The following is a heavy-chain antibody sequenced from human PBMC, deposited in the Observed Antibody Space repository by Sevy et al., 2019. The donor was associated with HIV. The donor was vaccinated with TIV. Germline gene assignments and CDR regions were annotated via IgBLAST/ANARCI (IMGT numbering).Heavy chain of an antibody. J-gene: IGHJ6*02. CDR3: ARGFYDSWSGPIDFFYGMAV. CDR2: IDPKSGGT. D-gene: IGHD3-3*01. V-gene: IGHV1-2*02. Sequence: ASVKVSCKASGYTFTDYYTHWVRQAPGQGLEWMGWIDPKSGGTKYAQKFKGRITMTRDTSISTAYLELSRLRSDDPAVYVCARGFYDSWSGPIDFFYGMAVWGQGTTVTVSS. CDR1: GYTFTDYY.